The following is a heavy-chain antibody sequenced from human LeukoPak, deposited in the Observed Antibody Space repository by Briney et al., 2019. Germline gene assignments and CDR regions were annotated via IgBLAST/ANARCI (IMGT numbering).Heavy chain of an antibody. CDR1: GFSLSTSGVG. Sequence: ESGPTLLKPRQTLTLTCTFSGFSLSTSGVGVGWIRQPPGKALEWLALIYWNDDKRYSPSLKSRVTITKDTSKNQVVLTMTNMDPVDTATYYCARYHMVRGIIRSYNWFDPWGQGTPVTVSS. V-gene: IGHV2-5*01. CDR3: ARYHMVRGIIRSYNWFDP. D-gene: IGHD3-10*01. J-gene: IGHJ5*02. CDR2: IYWNDDK.